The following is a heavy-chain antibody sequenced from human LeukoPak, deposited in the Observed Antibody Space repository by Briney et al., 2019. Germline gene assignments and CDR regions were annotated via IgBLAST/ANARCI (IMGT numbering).Heavy chain of an antibody. CDR2: ISGSGGST. D-gene: IGHD3-3*01. CDR1: GFTFSSYA. CDR3: ARDGYYDFWSGYLQDDAFDI. J-gene: IGHJ3*02. V-gene: IGHV3-23*01. Sequence: GGSLRLSCAASGFTFSSYAMSWVRQAPGKGLEWVSAISGSGGSTYYADSVKGRFTISRDNSKNTLYPQMNSLRAEDTAVYYCARDGYYDFWSGYLQDDAFDIWGQGTMVTVSS.